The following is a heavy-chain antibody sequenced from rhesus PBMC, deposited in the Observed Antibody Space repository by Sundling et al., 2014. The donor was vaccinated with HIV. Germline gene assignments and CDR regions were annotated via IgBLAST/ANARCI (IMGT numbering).Heavy chain of an antibody. CDR1: GISFSTYA. CDR3: VLEILLRGVY. CDR2: FRSGGTT. V-gene: IGHV3-103*01. Sequence: EVQLVESGGGLAKPGGSLRLSCTASGISFSTYAFHWVRQAPGKGLEWVSDFRSGGTTYYADSVKGRFTFSRDNSKNLLSLQMNSLRADDTAVYYCVLEILLRGVYWGQGVLVTVSS. D-gene: IGHD3-16*01. J-gene: IGHJ4*01.